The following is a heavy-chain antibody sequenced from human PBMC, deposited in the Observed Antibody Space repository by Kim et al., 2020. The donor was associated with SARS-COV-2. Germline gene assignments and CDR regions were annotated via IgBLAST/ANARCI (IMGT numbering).Heavy chain of an antibody. CDR1: GGSFSGYY. Sequence: SETLSLTCAVYGGSFSGYYWSWIRQPPGKGLEWIGEINHSGSTNYNPSLKSRVTISVDTSKNQFSLKLSSVTAADTAVYYCARGPKIAIAAAGTAPSDYWGQGTLVTVSS. V-gene: IGHV4-34*01. CDR2: INHSGST. CDR3: ARGPKIAIAAAGTAPSDY. D-gene: IGHD6-13*01. J-gene: IGHJ4*02.